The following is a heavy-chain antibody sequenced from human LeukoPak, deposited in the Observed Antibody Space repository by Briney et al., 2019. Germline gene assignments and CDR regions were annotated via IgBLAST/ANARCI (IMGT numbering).Heavy chain of an antibody. CDR1: GFTFSSYA. D-gene: IGHD3-22*01. CDR3: AKGVYYHDRSGYYSQVSYYFDY. CDR2: ISGSGGST. Sequence: GGSLRLSCAASGFTFSSYAMSWVRQAPGKGLEWVSAISGSGGSTYDADSVKGRFTISRDNSKKTLYLQMNSPRGEDSAVYYCAKGVYYHDRSGYYSQVSYYFDYWGQGTLVTVSS. J-gene: IGHJ4*02. V-gene: IGHV3-23*01.